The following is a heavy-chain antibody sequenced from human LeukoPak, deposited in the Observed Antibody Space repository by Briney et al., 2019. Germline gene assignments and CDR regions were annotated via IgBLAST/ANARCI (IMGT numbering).Heavy chain of an antibody. CDR3: ARVSVAGYSSSWYPFDY. CDR1: GDSISSYY. D-gene: IGHD6-13*01. V-gene: IGHV4-4*07. CDR2: IYISGSI. J-gene: IGHJ4*02. Sequence: PSETLSPTCTVSGDSISSYYWSWIRQPAGKGLEWIGRIYISGSIDYNPSLKSRVTMSVDPSKNQLSLELSSVTAADTAVYYCARVSVAGYSSSWYPFDYWGQGILVTVSS.